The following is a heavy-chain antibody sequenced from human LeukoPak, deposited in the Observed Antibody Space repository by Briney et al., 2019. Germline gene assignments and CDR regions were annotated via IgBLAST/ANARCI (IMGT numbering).Heavy chain of an antibody. CDR2: ISGSGGST. J-gene: IGHJ3*02. D-gene: IGHD3-10*01. Sequence: GGSLRLSCAASGFXFSNYAITWVRQAPGKGLEWVSGISGSGGSTYYADSVKGRFTISRDNSKNTLYLQVNSLRAEDTAVYYCAKVRLLWFGELLSRGLDTFDIWGQGTMVTVSS. V-gene: IGHV3-23*01. CDR1: GFXFSNYA. CDR3: AKVRLLWFGELLSRGLDTFDI.